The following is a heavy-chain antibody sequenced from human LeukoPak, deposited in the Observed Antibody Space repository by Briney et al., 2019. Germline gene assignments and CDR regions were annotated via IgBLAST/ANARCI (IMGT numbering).Heavy chain of an antibody. Sequence: GASVKVSCKASGYTLTDSYLHWVRQAPGQGLECLGWINPGGNVTKNLHSGVTMTWDTSINTAYMEVTSLKSDDTAVYYCAREHPAGSFYGDNWFDPWGQGTLVTVSS. V-gene: IGHV1-2*02. D-gene: IGHD3-10*01. J-gene: IGHJ5*02. CDR1: GYTLTDSY. CDR3: AREHPAGSFYGDNWFDP. CDR2: INPGGNVT.